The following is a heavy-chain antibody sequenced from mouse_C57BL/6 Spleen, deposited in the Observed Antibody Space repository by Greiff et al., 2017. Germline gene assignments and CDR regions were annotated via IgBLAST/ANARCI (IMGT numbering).Heavy chain of an antibody. CDR2: ITPSSGYT. J-gene: IGHJ4*01. D-gene: IGHD2-4*01. V-gene: IGHV1-4*01. CDR1: GYTFTSYT. CDR3: AGDYDDYAMDY. Sequence: VQLQQSGAELARPGASVKMSCKASGYTFTSYTMHWVKQRPGQGLEWIGYITPSSGYTKYNQKFKDKATLTADKSSSTAYMQLSSLTSEDSAVYYCAGDYDDYAMDYWGQGTSVTVFS.